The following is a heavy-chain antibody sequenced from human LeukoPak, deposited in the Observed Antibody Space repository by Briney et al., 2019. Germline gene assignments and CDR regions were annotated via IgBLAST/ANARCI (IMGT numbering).Heavy chain of an antibody. CDR1: GFTFSSYA. V-gene: IGHV3-23*01. J-gene: IGHJ4*02. D-gene: IGHD4-17*01. Sequence: GGSLRLSCAASGFTFSSYAMSWVRQAPGKGLXXVSAISGSGGSTYYADSVKGRFTISRDNSKNTLYLQMNSLRAEDTAVYYCAKEPDYGDYFDYWGQGTLVTVSS. CDR3: AKEPDYGDYFDY. CDR2: ISGSGGST.